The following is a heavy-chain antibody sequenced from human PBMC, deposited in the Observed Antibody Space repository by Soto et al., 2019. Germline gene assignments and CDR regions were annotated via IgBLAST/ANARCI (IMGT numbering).Heavy chain of an antibody. CDR1: GGTFSSYA. V-gene: IGHV1-69*01. D-gene: IGHD3-10*01. Sequence: QVQLVQSGAEVKKPGSSVKVSCKASGGTFSSYAISWVRQAPGQGLEWMGGIIPIFGTANYAQKFQGRVTITADESTSTAYMYLISLRSEDTSVYYSACNRITMVRGVIIRPLTEYYYYYGMDVWGQGTTVTFAS. CDR3: ACNRITMVRGVIIRPLTEYYYYYGMDV. J-gene: IGHJ6*01. CDR2: IIPIFGTA.